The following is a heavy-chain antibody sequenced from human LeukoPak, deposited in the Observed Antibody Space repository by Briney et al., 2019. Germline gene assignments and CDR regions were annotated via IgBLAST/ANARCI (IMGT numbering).Heavy chain of an antibody. Sequence: GGPLRLSCAASGFTFSNYWMAWVRQAPGKGLAWVANIGQDGSERYYVDSVKGRLTISRDNAKNSLYLQMNSLRAEDTAVYYCARDIDLDSWGQGTLVAVSS. CDR3: ARDIDLDS. CDR1: GFTFSNYW. D-gene: IGHD3-16*02. V-gene: IGHV3-7*01. J-gene: IGHJ4*02. CDR2: IGQDGSER.